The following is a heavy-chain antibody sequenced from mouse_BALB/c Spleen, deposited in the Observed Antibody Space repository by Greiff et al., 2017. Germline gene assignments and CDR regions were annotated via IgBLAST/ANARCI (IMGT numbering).Heavy chain of an antibody. D-gene: IGHD3-3*01. CDR1: GFTFSSFG. Sequence: EVKLQESGGGLVQPGGSRKLSCAASGFTFSSFGMHWVRQAPEKGLEWVAYISSGSSTIYYADTVKGRFTISRDNPKNTLFLQMTSLRSEDTAMYYCARSRDLYYFDYWGQGTTLTVSS. CDR3: ARSRDLYYFDY. CDR2: ISSGSSTI. J-gene: IGHJ2*01. V-gene: IGHV5-17*02.